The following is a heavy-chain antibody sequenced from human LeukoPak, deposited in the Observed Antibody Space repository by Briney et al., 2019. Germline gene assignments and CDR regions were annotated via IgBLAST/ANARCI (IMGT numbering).Heavy chain of an antibody. CDR3: ARGLGSSWYGD. D-gene: IGHD6-13*01. J-gene: IGHJ4*02. CDR2: IYYSGSS. V-gene: IGHV4-30-4*01. CDR1: GGSISRGDYY. Sequence: SQTLSLTCTVSGGSISRGDYYWTWIRQPPGKGLEWIGYIYYSGSSYYNPSLKSRLIISVDTSKNQFSLKLSSVTAADTAVYYCARGLGSSWYGDWGQGTLVTVPS.